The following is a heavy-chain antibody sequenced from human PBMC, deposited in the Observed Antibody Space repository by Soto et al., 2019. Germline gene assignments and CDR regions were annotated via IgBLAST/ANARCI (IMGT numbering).Heavy chain of an antibody. D-gene: IGHD6-6*01. CDR3: GRVGSSSSPIDY. CDR2: ISGYDGHT. J-gene: IGHJ4*02. Sequence: QVQLVQSGPEVRKPGASVKVSCKTSDYTFTIYGISWVRQAPGQGLEWMGWISGYDGHTNYAPKLQERVTMSTDTSTTTAYMELGSLRSDDTAVYFCGRVGSSSSPIDYWGPGTLVTVSS. CDR1: DYTFTIYG. V-gene: IGHV1-18*01.